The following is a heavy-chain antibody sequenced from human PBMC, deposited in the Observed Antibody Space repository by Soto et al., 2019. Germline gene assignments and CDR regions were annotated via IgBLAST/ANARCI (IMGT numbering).Heavy chain of an antibody. CDR2: INTDGSST. CDR3: ATSPSYGDYNY. D-gene: IGHD4-17*01. J-gene: IGHJ4*02. CDR1: GFTFSSYW. V-gene: IGHV3-74*01. Sequence: EVQLVESGGGLVQPGGSLRLSCAASGFTFSSYWMHWVRQPPGKGLVWVSHINTDGSSTSYADYVKGRFTISRDNAKNTLYLQVNGLRAEDTAVYYCATSPSYGDYNYWGQGTLVTVSS.